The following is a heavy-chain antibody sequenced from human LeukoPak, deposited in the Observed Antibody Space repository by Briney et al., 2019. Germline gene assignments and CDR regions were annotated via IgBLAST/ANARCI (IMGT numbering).Heavy chain of an antibody. CDR2: INHSGST. V-gene: IGHV4-34*01. D-gene: IGHD3-9*01. J-gene: IGHJ5*02. CDR1: GGSFSGYY. CDR3: TRGSDILTP. Sequence: SETLSLTCAVYGGSFSGYYWSWIRQPPGKGLEWIGEINHSGSTNYNPSLKSRVTISVDTSKNQFSLKLSSVTAADTAVYYCTRGSDILTPWGQGTVVTVSS.